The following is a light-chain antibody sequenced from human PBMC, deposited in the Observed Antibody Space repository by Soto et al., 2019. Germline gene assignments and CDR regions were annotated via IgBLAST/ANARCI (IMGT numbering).Light chain of an antibody. CDR3: ISFTRSSTFV. V-gene: IGLV2-14*01. J-gene: IGLJ1*01. CDR2: EVS. Sequence: QSVLTQPASVSGSPGQSISISCTGTGSDVGGYNYVSWYQQHPGKAPKLMIYEVSNRPSGVSNRFSGSKSANPASLTISGLQAEDEADYYCISFTRSSTFVFGTGTKLTVL. CDR1: GSDVGGYNY.